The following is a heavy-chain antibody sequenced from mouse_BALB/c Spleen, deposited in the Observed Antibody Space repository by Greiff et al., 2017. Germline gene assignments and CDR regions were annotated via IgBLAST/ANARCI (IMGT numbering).Heavy chain of an antibody. CDR2: IHYSGST. V-gene: IGHV3-1*02. Sequence: EVKLMESGPHLVKPSQSLSLTCTVTGYSITSGYSWHWIRQFPGNKLEWMGYIHYSGSTNYNPSLKSRISITRDTAKNQFFLQLNSVTTEDTATCYCARSEGGVRRGAWFAYWGKGTRVTVSA. J-gene: IGHJ3*01. D-gene: IGHD2-14*01. CDR1: GYSITSGYS. CDR3: ARSEGGVRRGAWFAY.